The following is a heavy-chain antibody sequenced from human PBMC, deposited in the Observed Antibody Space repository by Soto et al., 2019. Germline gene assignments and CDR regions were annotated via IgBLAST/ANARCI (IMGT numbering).Heavy chain of an antibody. CDR3: ARTGYSSGWYKAAFDI. V-gene: IGHV4-34*01. CDR1: GGSFSGYY. Sequence: QVQLQQWGAGLLKPSETLSLTCAVYGGSFSGYYWSWIRQPPGKGLEWIGEINHSGSTNYNPSLKIRVTIAVDTSKNQFSLKLSSVTAADTAVYYCARTGYSSGWYKAAFDIWGQGTMVTVSS. CDR2: INHSGST. D-gene: IGHD6-19*01. J-gene: IGHJ3*02.